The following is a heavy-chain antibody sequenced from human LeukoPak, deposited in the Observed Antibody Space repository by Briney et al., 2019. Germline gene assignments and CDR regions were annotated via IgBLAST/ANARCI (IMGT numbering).Heavy chain of an antibody. CDR1: GGSISSSSYY. J-gene: IGHJ3*02. Sequence: SETLSLTCTVSGGSISSSSYYWGWIRQPPGKGLEWIGSIYYSGSTYYNPSLKSRVTISVDTSKNQFSLKLSSVTAADTAVYYCARDLSEGGAFDIWGQGTMVTVSS. CDR3: ARDLSEGGAFDI. CDR2: IYYSGST. V-gene: IGHV4-39*07. D-gene: IGHD3-16*01.